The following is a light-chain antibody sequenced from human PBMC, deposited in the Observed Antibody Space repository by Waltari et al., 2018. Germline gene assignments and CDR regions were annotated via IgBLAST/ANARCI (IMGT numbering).Light chain of an antibody. Sequence: CRASQSVSRALGWYQQKPGQAPRLLIYDASRRAPGIPDRFSGSGSGTDFSLTISRLEPEDFAVYYCQKYERLPATFGQGTKVEIK. CDR3: QKYERLPAT. J-gene: IGKJ1*01. CDR2: DAS. CDR1: QSVSRA. V-gene: IGKV3-20*01.